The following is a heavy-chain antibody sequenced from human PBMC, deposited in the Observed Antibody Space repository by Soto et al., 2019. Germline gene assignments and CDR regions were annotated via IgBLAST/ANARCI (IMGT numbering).Heavy chain of an antibody. Sequence: PGESLKISCKGSGYSFTSYWIGWVRQMPGKGLEWMGIIYPGDSDTRYSPSFRGQVTISADKSISTAYLQWSSLKASDTAMYYCARSASTKGIAAAPFDYWGQGTLVTVSS. D-gene: IGHD6-13*01. CDR2: IYPGDSDT. CDR1: GYSFTSYW. J-gene: IGHJ4*02. CDR3: ARSASTKGIAAAPFDY. V-gene: IGHV5-51*01.